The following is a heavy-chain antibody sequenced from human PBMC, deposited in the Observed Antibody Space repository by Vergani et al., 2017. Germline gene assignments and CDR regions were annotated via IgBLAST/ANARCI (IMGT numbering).Heavy chain of an antibody. CDR1: GYTFTGYY. CDR2: INPNSGGT. D-gene: IGHD1-1*01. V-gene: IGHV1-2*02. J-gene: IGHJ6*02. CDR3: ARDSDNWNDRTSYYYYYGMDV. Sequence: QVQLVQSGAEVKKPGASVKVSCKASGYTFTGYYMHWVRQAPGQGLEWMGWINPNSGGTNYAQKFQGRVTMTRDTSISTAYMELSRLRSDDTAVYYCARDSDNWNDRTSYYYYYGMDVWGQGTTVTVSS.